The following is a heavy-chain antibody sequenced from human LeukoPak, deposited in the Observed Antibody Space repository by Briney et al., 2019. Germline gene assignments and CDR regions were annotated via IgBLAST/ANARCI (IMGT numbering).Heavy chain of an antibody. CDR2: IIPIFGTA. D-gene: IGHD2-21*01. CDR3: AVDAYLGGHLGNWFDP. CDR1: GGTFSSYA. J-gene: IGHJ5*02. Sequence: SVKVSCKASGGTFSSYAISWVRQAPGQGLEWMGGIIPIFGTANYAQKFQGRVTITADESTSTAYMELSSLRSEDTAMYYCAVDAYLGGHLGNWFDPWGQGTLVTVSS. V-gene: IGHV1-69*01.